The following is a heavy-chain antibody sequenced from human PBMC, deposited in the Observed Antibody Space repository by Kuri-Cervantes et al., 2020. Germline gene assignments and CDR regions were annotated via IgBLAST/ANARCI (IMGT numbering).Heavy chain of an antibody. V-gene: IGHV3-21*01. D-gene: IGHD5-18*01. CDR3: AKDRYSFSSWTFDY. Sequence: GESLKISCVASGFIFSSYNMNWVRQAPGKGLEWVASISSSSTYINYADAVKGRFTISRDNSKNSLYLQMNSLRGEDTAIYYCAKDRYSFSSWTFDYWGQGTLVTVSS. CDR2: ISSSSTYI. CDR1: GFIFSSYN. J-gene: IGHJ4*02.